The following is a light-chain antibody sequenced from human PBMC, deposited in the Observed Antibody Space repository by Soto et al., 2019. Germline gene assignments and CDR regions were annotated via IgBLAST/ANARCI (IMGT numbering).Light chain of an antibody. CDR1: QRVSSSY. Sequence: ELELTQSPATLSVSPEEKAPPSSRARQRVSSSYLAWYQQKPGQAPRLLIYGASSRATGIPDRFSGSGSGTDFTLTISRLEPEDFAVYYCQLYGISPHTFGQGGMVDIK. CDR2: GAS. CDR3: QLYGISPHT. J-gene: IGKJ1*01. V-gene: IGKV3-20*01.